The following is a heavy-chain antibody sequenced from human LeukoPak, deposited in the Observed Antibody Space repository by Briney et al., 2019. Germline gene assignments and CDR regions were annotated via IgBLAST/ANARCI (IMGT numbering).Heavy chain of an antibody. CDR2: ISSSGST. Sequence: PSETLSLTCSVSGGSISNYYWSWIRQPAGKGLEWIGRISSSGSTNYNPSLKSRVTISVDTSKNQFSLKLSSVTAADTAVYYCARETSQKGAHYMDVWGKGTTVTISS. V-gene: IGHV4-4*07. D-gene: IGHD3-16*01. J-gene: IGHJ6*03. CDR3: ARETSQKGAHYMDV. CDR1: GGSISNYY.